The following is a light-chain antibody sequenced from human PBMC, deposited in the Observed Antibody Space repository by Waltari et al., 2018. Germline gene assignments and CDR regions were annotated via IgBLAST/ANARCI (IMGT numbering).Light chain of an antibody. CDR2: AAS. V-gene: IGKV3-15*01. CDR1: QSVSTN. Sequence: ERVMTQSPATLSVSPGERATLSCRASQSVSTNLAWYQQKPGQAPGLLIYAASTRATGIPARFSGSGSGTEFTLTMSSLQSEDFAVYYCQQYNNWPPYTFGQGTKLEIK. CDR3: QQYNNWPPYT. J-gene: IGKJ2*01.